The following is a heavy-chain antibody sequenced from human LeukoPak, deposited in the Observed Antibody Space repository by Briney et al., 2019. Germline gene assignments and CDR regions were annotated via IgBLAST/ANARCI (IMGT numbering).Heavy chain of an antibody. CDR3: ARANFLYCSSTTCLFDY. CDR1: GYTFTDYY. J-gene: IGHJ4*02. CDR2: INPNSDDT. D-gene: IGHD2-2*01. V-gene: IGHV1-2*02. Sequence: ASVKVSCKASGYTFTDYYLHLVRQPHAQGFEWMGWINPNSDDTNYAQKFQGRVTMTMDTSISTANMEMSRLRSDDTAVYYCARANFLYCSSTTCLFDYWGQGTLVTVSS.